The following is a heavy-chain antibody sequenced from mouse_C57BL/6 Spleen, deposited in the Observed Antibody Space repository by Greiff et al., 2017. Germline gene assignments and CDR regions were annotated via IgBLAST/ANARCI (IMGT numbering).Heavy chain of an antibody. D-gene: IGHD3-2*02. Sequence: EVQVVESGGGLVKPGGSLKLSCAASGFTFSDYGMHWVRQAPEKGLEWVAYISSGSSTIYYADTVKGRFTISRDNAKNTLFLQMTSLRSEDTAMYYCARDSSGFAYWGQGTLVTVSA. CDR3: ARDSSGFAY. CDR2: ISSGSSTI. V-gene: IGHV5-17*01. CDR1: GFTFSDYG. J-gene: IGHJ3*01.